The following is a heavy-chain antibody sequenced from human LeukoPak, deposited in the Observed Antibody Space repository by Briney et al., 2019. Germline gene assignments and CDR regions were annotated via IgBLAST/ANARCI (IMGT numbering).Heavy chain of an antibody. D-gene: IGHD3-22*01. CDR3: ARDLISGYYRYDAFDI. V-gene: IGHV3-21*04. Sequence: PGGSLRLSCAASGFTFSSYNMNWVRQAPGKGLEWVSSISSSSTYIYYADSVKGRFTISGDNAKNSLYLQMNSLRAEDTAVYYCARDLISGYYRYDAFDIWGQGTMVTVSS. CDR2: ISSSSTYI. CDR1: GFTFSSYN. J-gene: IGHJ3*02.